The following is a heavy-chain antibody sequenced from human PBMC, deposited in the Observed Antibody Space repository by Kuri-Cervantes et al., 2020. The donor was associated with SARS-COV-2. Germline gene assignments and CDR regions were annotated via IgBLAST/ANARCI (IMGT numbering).Heavy chain of an antibody. CDR1: GYTFTGYY. J-gene: IGHJ4*02. D-gene: IGHD3-3*01. CDR3: ARGPTPMDFWSGYYEGVFGY. Sequence: ASVKVSCKASGYTFTGYYMHLVRQAPGQWLEWMGWINPNSGGTNYAQKFQGRVTMTRDTSISTAYMELSRLRSDDTAVYYCARGPTPMDFWSGYYEGVFGYWGQGTLVTVSS. CDR2: INPNSGGT. V-gene: IGHV1-2*02.